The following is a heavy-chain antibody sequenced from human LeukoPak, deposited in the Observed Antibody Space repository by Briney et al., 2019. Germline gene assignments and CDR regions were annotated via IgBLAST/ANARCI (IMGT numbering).Heavy chain of an antibody. V-gene: IGHV3-21*03. CDR3: ARGADGVSPNSRGWFDP. Sequence: PGGSLRLSCTVSGYTFSRYSMTWVRQAPGKGLGWVSSISTSSSYIYYADSVKGRFTISRDNARNYLYLQITTLKAENTPVYSVARGADGVSPNSRGWFDPWGQGTLVTVSS. CDR2: ISTSSSYI. D-gene: IGHD2-8*01. J-gene: IGHJ5*02. CDR1: GYTFSRYS.